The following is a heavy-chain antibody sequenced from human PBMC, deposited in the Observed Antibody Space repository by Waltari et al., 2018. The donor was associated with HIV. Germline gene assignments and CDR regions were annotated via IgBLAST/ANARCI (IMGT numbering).Heavy chain of an antibody. J-gene: IGHJ3*02. CDR1: GGSISSGSYY. CDR3: AREGGGYYDSSGYYRDAFDI. V-gene: IGHV4-61*02. Sequence: QVQLQESGPGLVKPSQTLSLTCTVSGGSISSGSYYWSWIRPPAGKGLEWIGRIYTSGSTNYNPSLKSRVTISVDTSKNQFSLKLSSVTAAETAVYYCAREGGGYYDSSGYYRDAFDIWGQGTMVTVSS. CDR2: IYTSGST. D-gene: IGHD3-22*01.